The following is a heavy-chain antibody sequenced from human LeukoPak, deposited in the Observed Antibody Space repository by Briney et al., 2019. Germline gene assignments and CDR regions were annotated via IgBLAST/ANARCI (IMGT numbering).Heavy chain of an antibody. CDR3: VQTTGWPGFDY. D-gene: IGHD6-19*01. J-gene: IGHJ4*02. CDR1: GVSISRFY. V-gene: IGHV4-4*09. CDR2: IYNGVPT. Sequence: SETLSLTCTTSGVSISRFYWSWVRQPPGKGLEWIANIYNGVPTFFNPSLKSRATISVDTSKGQFSLQLASVTAADTAVYYCVQTTGWPGFDYWGRGILVTVSS.